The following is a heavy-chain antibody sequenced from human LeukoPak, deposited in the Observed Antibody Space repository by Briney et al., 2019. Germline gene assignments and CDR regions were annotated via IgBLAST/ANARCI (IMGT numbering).Heavy chain of an antibody. CDR1: GGSFSGYY. J-gene: IGHJ3*02. D-gene: IGHD6-13*01. Sequence: SETLSLTCAVYGGSFSGYYWSWIRQPPGKGLEWIGEINHSGSTNYNPSLKSRVTISVDTSKNQFSLKLSSVTAADTAVYYCGRRGRAGIGAGGNRGGFDIWGQG. CDR3: GRRGRAGIGAGGNRGGFDI. V-gene: IGHV4-34*01. CDR2: INHSGST.